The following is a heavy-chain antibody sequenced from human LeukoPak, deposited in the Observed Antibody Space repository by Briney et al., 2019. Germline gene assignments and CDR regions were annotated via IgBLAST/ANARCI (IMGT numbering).Heavy chain of an antibody. CDR2: IIPIFGTA. CDR3: AREPVPNSSGYDY. Sequence: SVKVSCKASGGTFSSYAISWVRQAPGQGLEWMGGIIPIFGTANYAQKFLGRVTITADESTSTAYMELSSLRSEDTAVYYCAREPVPNSSGYDYWGQGTLVTVSS. D-gene: IGHD3-22*01. J-gene: IGHJ4*02. CDR1: GGTFSSYA. V-gene: IGHV1-69*13.